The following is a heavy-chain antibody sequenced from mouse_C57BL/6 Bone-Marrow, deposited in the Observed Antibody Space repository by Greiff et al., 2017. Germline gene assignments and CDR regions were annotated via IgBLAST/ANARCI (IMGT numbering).Heavy chain of an antibody. V-gene: IGHV1-72*01. CDR1: GYTFTSYW. Sequence: QVQLQQPGAELVKPGASVQLSCKASGYTFTSYWMHWVKQRPGRGLEWIGRIDPSRGGTKYNEKFKSKATLTVDKPSSTAYMQLSSLTSEDSAVYYCARGRLRRFDYWGQGTTLTVSS. CDR2: IDPSRGGT. J-gene: IGHJ2*01. CDR3: ARGRLRRFDY. D-gene: IGHD2-4*01.